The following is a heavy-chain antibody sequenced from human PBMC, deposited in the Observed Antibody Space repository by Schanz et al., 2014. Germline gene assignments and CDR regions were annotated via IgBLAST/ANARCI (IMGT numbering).Heavy chain of an antibody. CDR1: RYTFNTYG. J-gene: IGHJ4*02. Sequence: QGQLVQSGPEVKEPGASVKVSCEASRYTFNTYGLNWVRQAPGQGLEWMGRIIPSLGLAKYEQKFQDKVTITADTSTTTAYMELSGLRSEDTAVYYCARDRLECGAECYSVEVFEIWGQGTLVIVSA. D-gene: IGHD2-21*01. V-gene: IGHV1-69*04. CDR3: ARDRLECGAECYSVEVFEI. CDR2: IIPSLGLA.